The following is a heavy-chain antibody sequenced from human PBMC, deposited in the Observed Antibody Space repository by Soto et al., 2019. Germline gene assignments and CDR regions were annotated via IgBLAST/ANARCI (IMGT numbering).Heavy chain of an antibody. CDR2: IYYSGST. CDR1: GGSISSYY. V-gene: IGHV4-59*08. Sequence: SETLSLTCTVSGGSISSYYGSWIRQPPGKGLEWIGYIYYSGSTNYNPSLKSRVTISVDTSKNQFSLKLSSVTAADTAVYYCARHHDHYCSSTTCYDHGFEPWGQGTLVTVSS. J-gene: IGHJ5*02. CDR3: ARHHDHYCSSTTCYDHGFEP. D-gene: IGHD2-2*01.